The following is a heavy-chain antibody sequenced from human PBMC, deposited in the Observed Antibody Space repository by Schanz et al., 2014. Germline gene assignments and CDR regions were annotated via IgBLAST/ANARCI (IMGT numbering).Heavy chain of an antibody. CDR3: ARESVSRTRLFDT. D-gene: IGHD3-3*01. CDR2: ISTSNGNT. V-gene: IGHV1-18*01. Sequence: QVQVVQSVAEVKKPGASVKVSCKASGYTFTDYGVIWVRQAPGQGLEWMGWISTSNGNTNYIQKLQGRFTMTKDTSNNTVYMELSTLTSDDTAVYYCARESVSRTRLFDTWGQGTLVTVSS. J-gene: IGHJ5*02. CDR1: GYTFTDYG.